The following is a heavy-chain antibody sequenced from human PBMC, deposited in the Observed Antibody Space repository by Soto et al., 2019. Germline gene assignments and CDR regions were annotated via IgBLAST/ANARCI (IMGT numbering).Heavy chain of an antibody. CDR3: ARDPDYYYYMDV. J-gene: IGHJ6*03. Sequence: PGGSLRLSCAASGFTLGTYSMNWIRQAPGKGLEWISYISSTGSAIYYADSVKGRFTISRDNAKNSLYLQMNSLIAEDTAMYYCARDPDYYYYMDVWGKGTTVTVS. CDR1: GFTLGTYS. CDR2: ISSTGSAI. V-gene: IGHV3-48*01.